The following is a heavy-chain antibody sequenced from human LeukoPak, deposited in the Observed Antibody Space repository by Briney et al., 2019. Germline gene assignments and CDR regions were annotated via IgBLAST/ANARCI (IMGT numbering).Heavy chain of an antibody. CDR3: ARDYSSGWFGKGAY. CDR2: IDGDGTLK. CDR1: GFTYRSYT. V-gene: IGHV3-21*06. J-gene: IGHJ4*02. D-gene: IGHD6-19*01. Sequence: GGSLRLSCSGSGFTYRSYTMTWVRQAPGKGLEWVSSIDGDGTLKYYADSLKGRFTISRDNANNSVYLQMNSLTADVSGLYFCARDYSSGWFGKGAYWGQGTRVLVSS.